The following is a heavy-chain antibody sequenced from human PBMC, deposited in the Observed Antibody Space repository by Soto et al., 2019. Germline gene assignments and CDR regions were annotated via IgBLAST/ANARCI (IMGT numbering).Heavy chain of an antibody. CDR3: ARDVLDGTSSAFDL. Sequence: GASVKVSCKASGYTFTSYSIHWVRQAPGQRLEWMGWINPGNGNTKYSQKLQGRVTYTRDTSASTAYMELRSLTSEDTAIYYCARDVLDGTSSAFDLWGQGTMVTGSS. J-gene: IGHJ3*01. CDR2: INPGNGNT. D-gene: IGHD6-13*01. V-gene: IGHV1-3*01. CDR1: GYTFTSYS.